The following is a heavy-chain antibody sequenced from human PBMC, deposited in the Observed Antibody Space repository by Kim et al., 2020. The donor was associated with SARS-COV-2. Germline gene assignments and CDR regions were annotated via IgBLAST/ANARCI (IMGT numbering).Heavy chain of an antibody. D-gene: IGHD6-19*01. CDR2: ISYDGSNK. V-gene: IGHV3-30-3*01. Sequence: GGSLRLSCAASGFTFSSYAMHWVRQAPGKGLEWVAVISYDGSNKYYADSVKGRFTISRDNSKNTLYLQMNSLRAEDTAVYYCARSRIGGWYSCFDYWGQGTLVTVSS. J-gene: IGHJ4*02. CDR1: GFTFSSYA. CDR3: ARSRIGGWYSCFDY.